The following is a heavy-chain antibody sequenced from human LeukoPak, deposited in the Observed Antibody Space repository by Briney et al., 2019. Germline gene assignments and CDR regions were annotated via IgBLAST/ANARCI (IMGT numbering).Heavy chain of an antibody. D-gene: IGHD6-19*01. CDR1: GFTFSTYW. CDR3: ARDKSGSIAVAGTLLY. J-gene: IGHJ4*02. CDR2: IKQDGSEK. Sequence: GGSLRLSCAASGFTFSTYWMTWVRQAPGKGLEWVANIKQDGSEKYFVDSVKGRFTISRDNAKNSLYLQMNSLRAEDTAVYYCARDKSGSIAVAGTLLYWGQGTLVTVSS. V-gene: IGHV3-7*01.